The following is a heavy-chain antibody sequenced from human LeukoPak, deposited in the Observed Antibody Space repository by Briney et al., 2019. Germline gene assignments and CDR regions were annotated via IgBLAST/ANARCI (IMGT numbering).Heavy chain of an antibody. CDR1: GFTFSSSG. CDR3: ARTRGIVVVPAARFDY. Sequence: PGGSLRLSCAASGFTFSSSGMHWVRQAPGKVLEWVAFIRYDGSNKYYADSVKGRFTISRDNSKNTLYLQMKSLRAEDTAVYYCARTRGIVVVPAARFDYWGQGTLVTVSS. CDR2: IRYDGSNK. V-gene: IGHV3-30*02. D-gene: IGHD2-2*01. J-gene: IGHJ4*02.